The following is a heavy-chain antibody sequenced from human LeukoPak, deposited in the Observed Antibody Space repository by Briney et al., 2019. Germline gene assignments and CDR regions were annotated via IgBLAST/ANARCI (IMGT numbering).Heavy chain of an antibody. J-gene: IGHJ6*02. CDR3: ARDRCGSTSCRRMDV. D-gene: IGHD2-2*01. V-gene: IGHV1-18*01. Sequence: ASVKVSCTASGYTFTSYGIRWVRQAPGQGLEWMGWISAYNGNTNYAQKLQGRVTMTTDTSTSTAYMELRSLRSDDTAVYYCARDRCGSTSCRRMDVWGQGTTVTVSS. CDR2: ISAYNGNT. CDR1: GYTFTSYG.